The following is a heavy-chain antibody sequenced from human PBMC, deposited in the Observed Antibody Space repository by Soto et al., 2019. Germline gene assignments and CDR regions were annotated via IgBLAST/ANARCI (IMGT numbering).Heavy chain of an antibody. CDR3: ARDEQLVQDYYYGMDV. D-gene: IGHD6-6*01. CDR2: IIPIFGTA. V-gene: IGHV1-69*06. CDR1: GGTFSSYA. Sequence: SVKVSCKASGGTFSSYAISWVRQAPGQGLEWMGGIIPIFGTASYAQKFQGRVTITADKSTSTAYMELSSLRSEDTAVYYCARDEQLVQDYYYGMDVWGQGTTVTVSS. J-gene: IGHJ6*02.